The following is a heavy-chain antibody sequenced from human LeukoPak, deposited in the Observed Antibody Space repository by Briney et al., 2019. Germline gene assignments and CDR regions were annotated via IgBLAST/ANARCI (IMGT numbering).Heavy chain of an antibody. CDR1: GFTFSSYG. D-gene: IGHD6-13*01. J-gene: IGHJ4*02. CDR2: IWYDGSNK. CDR3: AREVGVIAAAGTSYYFDY. V-gene: IGHV3-33*01. Sequence: PGRSLRLSCAASGFTFSSYGMHWVRQAPGKGLEWVAVIWYDGSNKYYADSVKGRFTISRDNSKNTLYLQMNSLRAEDTAVYYCAREVGVIAAAGTSYYFDYRGQGTLVTVSS.